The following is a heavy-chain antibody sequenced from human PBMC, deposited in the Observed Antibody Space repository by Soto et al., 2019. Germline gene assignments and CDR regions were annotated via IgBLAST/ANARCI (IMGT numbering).Heavy chain of an antibody. CDR2: IYPGDSDT. V-gene: IGHV5-51*01. CDR1: GYSFTSYW. J-gene: IGHJ5*02. Sequence: GESLNISCKGSGYSFTSYWIGWVRQMPGNGLEWMGIIYPGDSDTRYSPSFQGQVTISADKSISTAYLQWSSLKASDTAMYYCARPRYWSSTSRWDPGWFEPPCQAPLVTLAS. CDR3: ARPRYWSSTSRWDPGWFEP. D-gene: IGHD2-2*01.